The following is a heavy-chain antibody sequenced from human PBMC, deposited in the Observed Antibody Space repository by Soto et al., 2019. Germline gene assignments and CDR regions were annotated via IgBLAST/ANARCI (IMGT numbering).Heavy chain of an antibody. D-gene: IGHD3-16*01. CDR3: ARVGDHGGPYYFDY. J-gene: IGHJ4*02. Sequence: LRLSCAASGFTFSSYGMHWVRQAPGKGLEWVAVIWYDGSNKYYADSVKGRFTISRDNSKNTLYLQMNSLRAEDTAVYYCARVGDHGGPYYFDYWGQGTLVTVSS. V-gene: IGHV3-33*01. CDR2: IWYDGSNK. CDR1: GFTFSSYG.